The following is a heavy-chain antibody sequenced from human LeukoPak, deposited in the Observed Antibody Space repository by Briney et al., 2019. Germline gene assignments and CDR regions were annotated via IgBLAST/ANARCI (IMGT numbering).Heavy chain of an antibody. Sequence: PGESLKISCKGSGYSFTSYWIGWVRQMPGKGLEWMGIIYPGDSDTRYSPSFQGQVTISADKSISTAYLQWSSLKASDTAMYYCARLQRGSIAAAGFDYWGQGTLVTVSS. CDR1: GYSFTSYW. CDR3: ARLQRGSIAAAGFDY. V-gene: IGHV5-51*01. D-gene: IGHD6-13*01. J-gene: IGHJ4*02. CDR2: IYPGDSDT.